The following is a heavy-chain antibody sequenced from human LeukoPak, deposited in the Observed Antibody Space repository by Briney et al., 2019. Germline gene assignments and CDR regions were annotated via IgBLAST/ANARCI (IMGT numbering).Heavy chain of an antibody. CDR1: GLIFSGFE. J-gene: IGHJ4*02. CDR3: ARRFRD. CDR2: IRHDGSLK. V-gene: IGHV3-48*03. Sequence: GGSLRLSCVGSGLIFSGFELNWVRQAPGKGLEWVAYIRHDGSLKTYADSMRGRFTISRDDAKNSLYLQMDSLRVEDTATYYCARRFRDWGRGILVTVSS.